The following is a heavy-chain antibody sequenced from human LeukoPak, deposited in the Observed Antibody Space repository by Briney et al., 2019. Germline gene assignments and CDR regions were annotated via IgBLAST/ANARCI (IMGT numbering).Heavy chain of an antibody. CDR1: GFTFSSYS. J-gene: IGHJ4*02. D-gene: IGHD5-12*01. Sequence: GGSLRLSCAASGFTFSSYSMNWVRQAPGKGLEWVSSISSSSSYIYYADSVKGRFTISRDNAKNSLYLQMNSLRAEDTAVYYCARDPVDIVATSDYWGQGTLVTVSS. CDR2: ISSSSSYI. V-gene: IGHV3-21*01. CDR3: ARDPVDIVATSDY.